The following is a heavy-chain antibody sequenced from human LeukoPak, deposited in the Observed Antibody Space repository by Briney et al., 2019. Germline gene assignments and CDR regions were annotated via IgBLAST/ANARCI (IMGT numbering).Heavy chain of an antibody. J-gene: IGHJ4*02. CDR3: AGGMDGYNANYFDY. Sequence: SETLSLTCTVSGGSISSSSYYWGWIRQPPGKGLEWIGSIYYSGSTYYNPSLKSRVTISVDTSKNQFSLKLSSVTAADTAVYYCAGGMDGYNANYFDYWGQRTMVTVSS. CDR2: IYYSGST. D-gene: IGHD5-24*01. CDR1: GGSISSSSYY. V-gene: IGHV4-39*01.